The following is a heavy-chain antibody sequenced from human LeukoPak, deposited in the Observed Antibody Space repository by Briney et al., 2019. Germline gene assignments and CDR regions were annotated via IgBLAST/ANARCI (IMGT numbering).Heavy chain of an antibody. J-gene: IGHJ4*02. CDR1: GGSIGSSNW. V-gene: IGHV4-4*02. Sequence: PSGTLSLTCAVSGGSIGSSNWWSWVRQPPGKGLEWIGEFYYTGSTSYNPSLKSRVTISADKSKNQFSLNLSSVTAADTAVYYCARLRGGAWEYFDYWGQGTLVTVSS. D-gene: IGHD3-16*01. CDR3: ARLRGGAWEYFDY. CDR2: FYYTGST.